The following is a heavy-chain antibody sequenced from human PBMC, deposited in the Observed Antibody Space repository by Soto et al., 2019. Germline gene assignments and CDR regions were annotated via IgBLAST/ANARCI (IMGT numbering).Heavy chain of an antibody. CDR3: ARGPFGDYDFWSGPAYY. CDR2: IYYSGST. CDR1: GGTISSYY. Sequence: SETLSLTCTVSGGTISSYYWSWIRQPPGKGLEWIGYIYYSGSTNYNPSLKSRVTISVDTSKNQFSLKLSSVAAADTAVYYCARGPFGDYDFWSGPAYYWGQGTLVTVSS. V-gene: IGHV4-59*01. D-gene: IGHD3-3*01. J-gene: IGHJ4*02.